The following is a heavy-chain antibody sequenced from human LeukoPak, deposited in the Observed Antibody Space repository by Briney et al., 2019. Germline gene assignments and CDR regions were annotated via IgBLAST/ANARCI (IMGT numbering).Heavy chain of an antibody. Sequence: KAGGSLRLSCAASGFTVSSNYTSWVRQAPGKGLEWVSAISGTGGSTYYADSVKGRFTISRDNSKNTLYLQMNSLRAEDTAVYYCAKDLPYCGRTSCYAFDIWGQGTTVTVSS. CDR3: AKDLPYCGRTSCYAFDI. V-gene: IGHV3-23*01. CDR2: ISGTGGST. CDR1: GFTVSSNY. J-gene: IGHJ3*02. D-gene: IGHD2-2*01.